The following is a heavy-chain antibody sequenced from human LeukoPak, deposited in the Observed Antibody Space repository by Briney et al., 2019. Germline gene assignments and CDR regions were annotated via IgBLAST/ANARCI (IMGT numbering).Heavy chain of an antibody. CDR3: ARDFQPVDY. CDR2: IKQDGSEK. CDR1: GFTFSSYM. V-gene: IGHV3-7*03. Sequence: GGSLRLSCAASGFTFSSYMMSWVRQAPGKGLEWVANIKQDGSEKYYVDSVKGRFTISRDNAKNSLYLQMNSLRAEDTAVYYCARDFQPVDYWGQGTLVTVSS. D-gene: IGHD2/OR15-2a*01. J-gene: IGHJ4*02.